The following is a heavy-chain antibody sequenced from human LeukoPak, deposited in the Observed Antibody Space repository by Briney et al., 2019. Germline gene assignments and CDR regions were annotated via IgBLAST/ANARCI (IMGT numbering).Heavy chain of an antibody. J-gene: IGHJ6*02. CDR3: ARISLGAIWGYYYGMDV. CDR1: GGTFSSYS. V-gene: IGHV1-69*13. Sequence: SVKVSCKASGGTFSSYSISWVRQAPGHGLEWMGGIIPIFDTADYAQKFQGRVTMTADESTSKAYMELSSLRSEDAAVFYCARISLGAIWGYYYGMDVWGQGTAVTVSS. CDR2: IIPIFDTA. D-gene: IGHD1-26*01.